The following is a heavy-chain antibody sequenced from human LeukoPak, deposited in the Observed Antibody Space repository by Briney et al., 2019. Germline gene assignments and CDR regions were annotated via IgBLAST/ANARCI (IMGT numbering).Heavy chain of an antibody. V-gene: IGHV4-59*01. Sequence: SETLSLTCTVSGGSISSYYWSWIRQPPGKGLAWIEYIYYSGSTNYNPSLKSRVTISVDTSKNQFSLKLSFVTAADTAVYYCARDLDYSGNSVPGVFDIWGQGTMVTVSS. CDR1: GGSISSYY. CDR3: ARDLDYSGNSVPGVFDI. J-gene: IGHJ3*02. CDR2: IYYSGST. D-gene: IGHD4-23*01.